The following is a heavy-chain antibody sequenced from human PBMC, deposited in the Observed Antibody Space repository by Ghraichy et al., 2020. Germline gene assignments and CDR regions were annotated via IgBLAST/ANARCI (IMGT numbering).Heavy chain of an antibody. Sequence: GGSLRLSCAASGFTFSSYAMSWVRQAPGKGLEWVSAISVSGGSTYYADSVKGRFTISRDNSKNTLYLQMNSLRAEDTAVYYCANLNYYDSSGPFLPLDYWGQGTLVTVSS. V-gene: IGHV3-23*01. J-gene: IGHJ4*02. CDR3: ANLNYYDSSGPFLPLDY. D-gene: IGHD3-22*01. CDR1: GFTFSSYA. CDR2: ISVSGGST.